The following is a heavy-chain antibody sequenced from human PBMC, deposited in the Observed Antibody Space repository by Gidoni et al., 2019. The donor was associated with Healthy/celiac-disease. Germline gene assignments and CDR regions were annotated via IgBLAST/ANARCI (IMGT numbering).Heavy chain of an antibody. J-gene: IGHJ4*02. CDR3: ARDTYYYDSSGYQPLGY. D-gene: IGHD3-22*01. Sequence: GESGGGVVQPGRSLRLSCAASGFTFSSYGMHWVRQAPGKGLEGVAVIWYDGSNKYYADSVKGRFTISRDNSKNTLYLQMNSLRAEDTAVYYCARDTYYYDSSGYQPLGYWGQGTLVTVSS. CDR1: GFTFSSYG. V-gene: IGHV3-33*01. CDR2: IWYDGSNK.